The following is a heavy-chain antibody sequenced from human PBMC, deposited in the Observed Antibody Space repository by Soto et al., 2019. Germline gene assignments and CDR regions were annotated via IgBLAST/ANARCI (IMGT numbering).Heavy chain of an antibody. D-gene: IGHD3-10*01. CDR1: GFTFSNYA. CDR3: ARAPDYGSGSSRRFYYLDL. J-gene: IGHJ2*01. V-gene: IGHV3-30-3*01. Sequence: QMQLVESGGGVVQPGRSLRLSCAASGFTFSNYAMNWVRQAPGKGLEWVAVISYAGTNEFYADSVKGRFTISRDNSRNTLSLQMNSLKAEDTAVYYCARAPDYGSGSSRRFYYLDLWGHGSLVTVSS. CDR2: ISYAGTNE.